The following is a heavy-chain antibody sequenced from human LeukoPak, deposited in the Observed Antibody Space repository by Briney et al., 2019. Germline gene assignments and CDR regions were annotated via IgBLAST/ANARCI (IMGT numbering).Heavy chain of an antibody. CDR2: IYTSGST. Sequence: SETLSLTCTVSGGSISSYYWSWIRQPPGKGLEWIGYIYTSGSTNYNPSLKSRVTISVDTSKNQFSLKLSSVTAADTAVYYCARLYCGGDCYSDRYYYYYMDVWGKGTTVTVPS. CDR1: GGSISSYY. CDR3: ARLYCGGDCYSDRYYYYYMDV. J-gene: IGHJ6*03. V-gene: IGHV4-4*09. D-gene: IGHD2-21*02.